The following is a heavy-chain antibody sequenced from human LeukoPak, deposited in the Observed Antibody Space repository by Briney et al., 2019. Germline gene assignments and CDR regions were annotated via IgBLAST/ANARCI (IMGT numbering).Heavy chain of an antibody. D-gene: IGHD1-1*01. CDR1: GHSIRNSY. J-gene: IGHJ6*02. Sequence: PTEALSLTCTVSGHSIRNSYGNWIRQTPNKGLELLESIYNGGNTTYNPSLNSRVTILVDTSKNQFSLKLNCVTATDTAVYYCAGGNTGWNPNYYFALDVWGQGTTVIVSS. V-gene: IGHV4-4*09. CDR2: IYNGGNT. CDR3: AGGNTGWNPNYYFALDV.